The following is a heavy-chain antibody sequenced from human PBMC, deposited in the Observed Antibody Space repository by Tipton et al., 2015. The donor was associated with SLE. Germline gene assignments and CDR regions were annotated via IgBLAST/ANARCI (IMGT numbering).Heavy chain of an antibody. Sequence: SLRLSCAASGVTFSSYSMNWVRQAPGKGLEWVSSISSSSSDIYYADSVKGRFTISRDNAKNSLYLQMNSLRAEDTAVYYCARDEWELHDAFDIWGQGTMVTVSS. CDR2: ISSSSSDI. D-gene: IGHD1-26*01. CDR1: GVTFSSYS. J-gene: IGHJ3*02. V-gene: IGHV3-21*03. CDR3: ARDEWELHDAFDI.